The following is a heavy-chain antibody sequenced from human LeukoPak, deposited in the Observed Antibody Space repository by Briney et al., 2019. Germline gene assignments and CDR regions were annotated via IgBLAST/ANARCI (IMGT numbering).Heavy chain of an antibody. CDR1: GGSISSSSYY. J-gene: IGHJ4*02. CDR2: IYYSGST. D-gene: IGHD2-2*01. CDR3: ASLGYCSSTSCYGSQFDY. Sequence: PSETLSLTCTVSGGSISSSSYYWGWIRQPPGKGLEWIGSIYYSGSTYYNPSLKSRVTISVDTSKNQFSLKLSSVTAADTAVYYCASLGYCSSTSCYGSQFDYWGQGTLVTVSS. V-gene: IGHV4-39*01.